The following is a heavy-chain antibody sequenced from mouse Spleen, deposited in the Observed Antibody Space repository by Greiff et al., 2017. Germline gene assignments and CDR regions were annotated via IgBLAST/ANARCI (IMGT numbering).Heavy chain of an antibody. CDR3: ARYHYYYGSSYDAMDY. D-gene: IGHD1-1*01. Sequence: VQLQQPGAELVKPGASVKLSCKASGYTFTSYWMQWVKQRPGQGLEWIGEIDPSDSYTNYNQKFKGKATLTVDTSSSTAYMQLSSLTSEDSAVYYCARYHYYYGSSYDAMDYWGQGTSVTVSS. CDR1: GYTFTSYW. J-gene: IGHJ4*01. V-gene: IGHV1-50*01. CDR2: IDPSDSYT.